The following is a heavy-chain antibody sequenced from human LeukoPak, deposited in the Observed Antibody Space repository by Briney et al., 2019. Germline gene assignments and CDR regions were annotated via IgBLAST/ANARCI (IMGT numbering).Heavy chain of an antibody. Sequence: GGSLRLSCAASGFNFQIYAMHWVRQAPGKGLEWVAIISYGGDNKYYAPSVKGRFTISRDNSKSMLYLKMDGLRPEDTAVYYCSRDGPRDYDILTALDYWGQGTVVSVSS. CDR1: GFNFQIYA. V-gene: IGHV3-30*04. D-gene: IGHD3-9*01. J-gene: IGHJ4*02. CDR2: ISYGGDNK. CDR3: SRDGPRDYDILTALDY.